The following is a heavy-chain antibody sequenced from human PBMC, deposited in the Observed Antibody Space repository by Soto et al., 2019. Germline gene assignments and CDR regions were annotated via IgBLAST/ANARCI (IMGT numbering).Heavy chain of an antibody. CDR1: GFTFSSYA. CDR3: ARYHDNNSWYFDY. CDR2: ISCDGSNK. Sequence: HVQLVESGGGVVQPGRSLRLSCAASGFTFSSYAMHWVRQAPGMGLEWVAVISCDGSNKYYADSVKGRVTICRDNSKNTRYRQINSLRAKNTDVYYCARYHDNNSWYFDYWGQGTLITGSS. J-gene: IGHJ4*02. D-gene: IGHD6-13*01. V-gene: IGHV3-30-3*01.